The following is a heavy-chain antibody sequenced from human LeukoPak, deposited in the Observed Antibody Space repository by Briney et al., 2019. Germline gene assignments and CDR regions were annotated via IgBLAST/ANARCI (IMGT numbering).Heavy chain of an antibody. Sequence: SVKVSCRASGGTFSSYAISWVRQAPGQGLEWMGGIIPIFGTANYAQKFQGRVTITADESTSTAYMELSSLRSEDTAVYYCAGGNFGLRLGELSFGYFDYWGQGTLVTVSS. D-gene: IGHD3-16*02. CDR3: AGGNFGLRLGELSFGYFDY. J-gene: IGHJ4*02. CDR1: GGTFSSYA. V-gene: IGHV1-69*13. CDR2: IIPIFGTA.